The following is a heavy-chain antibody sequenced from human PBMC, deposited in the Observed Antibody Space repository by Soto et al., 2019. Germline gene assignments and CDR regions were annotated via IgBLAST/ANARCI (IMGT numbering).Heavy chain of an antibody. CDR2: IIPFFKTP. CDR3: ARAGEKQILLSPLAY. V-gene: IGHV1-69*01. D-gene: IGHD2-21*01. Sequence: QVQLEQSGAEMKKPGSSVNVSCKASGDTFNKFAFSWVRQAPGQGLEWLGGIIPFFKTPNYAQTFHDRVTITADESTNTVYLEFRSLTPDDTALYFCARAGEKQILLSPLAYSGQGTLITVSS. J-gene: IGHJ4*02. CDR1: GDTFNKFA.